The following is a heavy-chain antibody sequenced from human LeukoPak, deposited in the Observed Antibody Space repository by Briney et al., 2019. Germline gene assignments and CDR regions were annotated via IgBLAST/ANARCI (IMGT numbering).Heavy chain of an antibody. V-gene: IGHV4-34*01. D-gene: IGHD3-22*01. J-gene: IGHJ6*03. CDR1: GGSFSGYY. Sequence: SETLSLTCAVYGGSFSGYYWSWISQPPGKGLEWIGEINHSGSTNYNPSLKSRVTISVDTSKNQFSLKLSSVTAADTAVYYCARPASYYDSSGYYRYYYYYMDVWGKGTTVTVSS. CDR3: ARPASYYDSSGYYRYYYYYMDV. CDR2: INHSGST.